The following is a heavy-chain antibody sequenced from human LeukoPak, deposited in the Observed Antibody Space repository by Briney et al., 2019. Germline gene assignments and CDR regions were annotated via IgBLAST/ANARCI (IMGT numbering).Heavy chain of an antibody. J-gene: IGHJ4*02. Sequence: GGSLRLSCAASGFTFSSYSMNWVRQAPGKGLEWVSSISSSSSYIYYADSVKGRFTISRDNAKNSLYLQMNSLRAEDTAVYYCARVYYDSSGYLDHHPDYWGQGTLVTVSS. D-gene: IGHD3-22*01. V-gene: IGHV3-21*04. CDR1: GFTFSSYS. CDR2: ISSSSSYI. CDR3: ARVYYDSSGYLDHHPDY.